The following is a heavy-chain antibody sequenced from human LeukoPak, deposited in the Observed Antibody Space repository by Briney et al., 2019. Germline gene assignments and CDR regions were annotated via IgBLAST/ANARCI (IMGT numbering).Heavy chain of an antibody. CDR2: IYSGGST. V-gene: IGHV3-53*01. Sequence: PGGSLRLSCAASGFTVTNNYMSWARQAPGKGLEWVSVIYSGGSTYYADSVKGRFTISRDNSKNTQYLQMNSLRAEDTAVYYCAKEGIQLWFFDYWGQGTLVTISS. J-gene: IGHJ4*02. D-gene: IGHD5-18*01. CDR1: GFTVTNNY. CDR3: AKEGIQLWFFDY.